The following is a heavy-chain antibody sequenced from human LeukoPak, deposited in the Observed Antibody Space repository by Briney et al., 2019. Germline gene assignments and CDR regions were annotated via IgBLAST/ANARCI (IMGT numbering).Heavy chain of an antibody. CDR1: GFTFSSYS. Sequence: GGSLRLSCAASGFTFSSYSMHWVRQAPGKGLEWVALTSYDGSNKYYADSVKGRFTISRDNSKNTLYLQMNSLRAEDTAVYYCAKAQPRYSSSLNHDAFDIWGQGTMVTVSS. CDR3: AKAQPRYSSSLNHDAFDI. CDR2: TSYDGSNK. D-gene: IGHD6-13*01. J-gene: IGHJ3*02. V-gene: IGHV3-30-3*01.